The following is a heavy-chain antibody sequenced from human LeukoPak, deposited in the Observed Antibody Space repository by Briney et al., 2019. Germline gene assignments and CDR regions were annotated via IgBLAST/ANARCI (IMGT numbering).Heavy chain of an antibody. J-gene: IGHJ4*02. D-gene: IGHD5-12*01. Sequence: GGSLRLSCAASGFTFSGRWMSWLRQAPGKGLEWVSAISGSGGSTYYADSVKGRFTISRDNSKNTLYLQMNSLRAEDTAVYYCAKEARSGYEADFDYWGQGTLVTVSS. V-gene: IGHV3-23*01. CDR2: ISGSGGST. CDR3: AKEARSGYEADFDY. CDR1: GFTFSGRW.